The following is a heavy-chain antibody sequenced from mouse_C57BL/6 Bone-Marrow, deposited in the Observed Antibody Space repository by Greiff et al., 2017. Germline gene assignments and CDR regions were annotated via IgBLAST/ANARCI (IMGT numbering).Heavy chain of an antibody. J-gene: IGHJ3*01. D-gene: IGHD2-4*01. CDR2: ILPGSGST. Sequence: QVQLQQSGAELMKPGASVKLSCKATGYTFTGYWIEWVKQRPGHGLEWIGEILPGSGSTNYNEKFKGKATFTADTSSNTAYMQLSSMKTEDAAIYYCAGRYFYDYDAWCGCWGQRTLVTVS. CDR1: GYTFTGYW. V-gene: IGHV1-9*01. CDR3: AGRYFYDYDAWCGC.